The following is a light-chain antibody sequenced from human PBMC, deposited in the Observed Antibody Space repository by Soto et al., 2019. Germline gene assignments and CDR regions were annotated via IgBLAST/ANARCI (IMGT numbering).Light chain of an antibody. J-gene: IGLJ2*01. CDR3: SSYSSSTTVL. CDR1: SSNIGTNH. CDR2: RHT. V-gene: IGLV1-47*01. Sequence: QTVVTQPPSASGTPGQRVTISCSGGSSNIGTNHVYWYQHLPGTAPKLLIYRHTLRPSGVPDRFSASKSGTSASLAISGLRSDDEADYYCSSYSSSTTVLFGGGTKLTVL.